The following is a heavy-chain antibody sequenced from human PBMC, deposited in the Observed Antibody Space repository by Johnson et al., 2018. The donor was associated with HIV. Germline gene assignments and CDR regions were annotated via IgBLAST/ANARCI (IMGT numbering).Heavy chain of an antibody. Sequence: VQLVESGGGLIQPGGSLRLSCVASGFTFSHYWMEWVRQAPGEGLVWVSRINADGSRTTYADSVKGRFTISRDNAKNTLNLQMNSLRVEDTAVYYCARGLVGSTTALDIWGQGTMVTVSS. V-gene: IGHV3-74*02. CDR2: INADGSRT. CDR1: GFTFSHYW. CDR3: ARGLVGSTTALDI. J-gene: IGHJ3*02. D-gene: IGHD1-26*01.